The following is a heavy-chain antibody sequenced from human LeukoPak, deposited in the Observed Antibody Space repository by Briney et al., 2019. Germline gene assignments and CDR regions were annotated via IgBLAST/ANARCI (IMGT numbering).Heavy chain of an antibody. J-gene: IGHJ4*02. CDR1: GFTFSRHW. Sequence: GGSLRLSCAASGFTFSRHWLSWVRQAPGKGLEWVANIKQDGSEKYYVDSVKGRFTISRDNAENSLYLQMDSLRAEDTAVYYCAKDLWFGEFPYYFDYWGQGTLVTVSS. V-gene: IGHV3-7*01. CDR2: IKQDGSEK. CDR3: AKDLWFGEFPYYFDY. D-gene: IGHD3-10*01.